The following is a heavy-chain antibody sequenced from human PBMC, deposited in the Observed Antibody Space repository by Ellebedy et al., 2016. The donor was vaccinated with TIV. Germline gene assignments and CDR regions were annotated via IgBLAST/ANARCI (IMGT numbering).Heavy chain of an antibody. J-gene: IGHJ4*02. V-gene: IGHV3-72*01. CDR1: GLSFSDHF. D-gene: IGHD4-23*01. CDR2: IGDKANSHFT. CDR3: ARIGYSSSDFDF. Sequence: PGGSLRLSCATSGLSFSDHFMDWVRQAPGKWLEWVGRIGDKANSHFTQYAASVKGRFTISRDDSKNSLSLQMNSLNTEDTALYYCARIGYSSSDFDFWGQGTLVTVSS.